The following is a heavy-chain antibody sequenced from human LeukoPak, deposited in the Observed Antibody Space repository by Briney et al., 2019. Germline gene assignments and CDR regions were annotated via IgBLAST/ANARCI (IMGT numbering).Heavy chain of an antibody. CDR1: GFTFSSHG. V-gene: IGHV3-30*02. CDR3: AKGSRTLWELHHYFDY. CDR2: IRYDGSNK. Sequence: GGSLRLSCAASGFTFSSHGMHWDRQAPGKGLEWVAFIRYDGSNKYYADSVKGRFTISRDNSKNTLYLQMNSLRAEDAAVYYCAKGSRTLWELHHYFDYWGQGTLVTLSS. D-gene: IGHD1-26*01. J-gene: IGHJ4*02.